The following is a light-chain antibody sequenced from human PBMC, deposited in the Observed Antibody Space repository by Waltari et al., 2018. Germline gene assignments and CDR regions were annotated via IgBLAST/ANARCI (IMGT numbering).Light chain of an antibody. J-gene: IGKJ1*01. Sequence: ENVLTQSPDTLSLSQGERATLSCRASESLSSSYLAWYQQKPGQSPRLLMYRTSSRATGIPDRFSGSGSGTDFTLTISRLEPEDFAVYYCQQHGSTPWTFGQGTKVEIK. CDR2: RTS. CDR1: ESLSSSY. V-gene: IGKV3-20*01. CDR3: QQHGSTPWT.